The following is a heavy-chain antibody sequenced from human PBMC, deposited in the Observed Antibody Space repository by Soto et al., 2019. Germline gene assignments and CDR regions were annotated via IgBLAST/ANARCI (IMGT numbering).Heavy chain of an antibody. CDR1: GGSISSYY. CDR2: IYYSGST. CDR3: ARTLYSYGARFDY. D-gene: IGHD5-18*01. Sequence: SETLSLTCTVSGGSISSYYWSWIRQPPGKGLEWIGYIYYSGSTNYNPSLKSRVTISVDTSKNQFSLKLISVTAADTAVYYCARTLYSYGARFDYWGQGTLVTVSS. V-gene: IGHV4-59*01. J-gene: IGHJ4*02.